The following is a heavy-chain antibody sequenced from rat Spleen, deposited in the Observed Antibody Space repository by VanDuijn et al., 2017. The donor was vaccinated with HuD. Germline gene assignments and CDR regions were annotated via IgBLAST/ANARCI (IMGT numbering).Heavy chain of an antibody. CDR2: IWSGGST. CDR3: TRGIDY. Sequence: QVQLKESGPGLVQPSQTLSLTCTVSGFSLTSNSVSWVRQPPGKGLEWMGAIWSGGSTDYNSALKSRLSISRDTYKSQVFLKMNSLQAEGTAIYFCTRGIDYWGQGVMVTVSS. J-gene: IGHJ2*01. CDR1: GFSLTSNS. V-gene: IGHV2-1*01.